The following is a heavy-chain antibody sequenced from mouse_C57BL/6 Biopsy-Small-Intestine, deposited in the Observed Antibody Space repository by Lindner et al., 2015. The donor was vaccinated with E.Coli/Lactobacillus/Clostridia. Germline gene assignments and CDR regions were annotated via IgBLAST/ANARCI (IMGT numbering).Heavy chain of an antibody. CDR1: GYAFSSSW. V-gene: IGHV1-82*01. J-gene: IGHJ3*01. D-gene: IGHD3-2*01. CDR2: IYPGDGDT. CDR3: ARERQLGFAY. Sequence: VQLQESGPELVKPGASVKISCKASGYAFSSSWMNWVKQRPGKGLEWIGRIYPGDGDTNYNGKLKGKATLTADKSSSTAYMQLSSLTSEDSAVYFCARERQLGFAYWGQGTLVTVSA.